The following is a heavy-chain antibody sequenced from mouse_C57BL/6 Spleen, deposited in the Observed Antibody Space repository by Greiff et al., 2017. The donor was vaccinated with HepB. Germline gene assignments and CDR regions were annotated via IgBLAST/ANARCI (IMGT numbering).Heavy chain of an antibody. V-gene: IGHV1-39*01. CDR3: ARSGNAMDY. CDR1: GYSFTDYN. D-gene: IGHD3-1*01. Sequence: EVQLQQSGPELVKPGASVKISCKASGYSFTDYNMNWVKQSNGQSLEWIGVINTNYGPTSSNPKFKGKATLTVDQSSSPAYMQLNSLTSEDSAVYYCARSGNAMDYWGQGTSVTVSS. J-gene: IGHJ4*01. CDR2: INTNYGPT.